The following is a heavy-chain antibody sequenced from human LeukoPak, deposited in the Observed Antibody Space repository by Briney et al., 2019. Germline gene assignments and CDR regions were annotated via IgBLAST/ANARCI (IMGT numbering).Heavy chain of an antibody. CDR1: GYTFTNYA. D-gene: IGHD3-22*01. V-gene: IGHV7-4-1*02. Sequence: RASVKVSCTASGYTFTNYAMNWVRQAPGQGLEWMGWINTNTGNPTYAQGFTGRFVFSLDTSVSTAYPQISSLKAEDTAVYYCARDPNHYYDSSGYYGDYWGQGTLVTVSS. CDR2: INTNTGNP. CDR3: ARDPNHYYDSSGYYGDY. J-gene: IGHJ4*02.